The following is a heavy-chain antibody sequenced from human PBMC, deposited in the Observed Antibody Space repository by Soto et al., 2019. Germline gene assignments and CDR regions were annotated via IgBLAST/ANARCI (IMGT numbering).Heavy chain of an antibody. CDR2: ITGSGYTI. CDR1: GFTFSSYS. Sequence: GGSLRPSCAASGFTFSSYSMYWVRQAPGKGLEWVSHITGSGYTIYYADSVRGRFTISRDNAKNSLYLQMNSLRAEDTAMYYCARDVNGDNTPFWGQGTLVTVSS. CDR3: ARDVNGDNTPF. J-gene: IGHJ4*02. V-gene: IGHV3-48*01. D-gene: IGHD4-17*01.